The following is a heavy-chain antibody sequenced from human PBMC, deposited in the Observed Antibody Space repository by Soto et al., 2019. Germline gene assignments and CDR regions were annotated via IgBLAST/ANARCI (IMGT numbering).Heavy chain of an antibody. J-gene: IGHJ4*02. CDR2: IIPIFGTA. Sequence: ASVKVSCKASGGTFSSYAISWVRQAPGQGLEWMGGIIPIFGTANYAQKFQGRVTITADGSTSTAYMELSSLRSEDTAVYYCATGPPETQVGATLYYFDYWGQGTLVTVS. CDR1: GGTFSSYA. CDR3: ATGPPETQVGATLYYFDY. V-gene: IGHV1-69*13. D-gene: IGHD1-26*01.